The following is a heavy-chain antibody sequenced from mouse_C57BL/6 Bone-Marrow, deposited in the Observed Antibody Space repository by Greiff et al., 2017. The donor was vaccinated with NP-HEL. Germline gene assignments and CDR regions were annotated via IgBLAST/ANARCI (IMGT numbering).Heavy chain of an antibody. J-gene: IGHJ3*01. Sequence: EVQLQQSGAELVRPGASVKLSCTASGFTIKDDYMPWVKQRPEQGLEWIGRIDPENGDTEYASKFQGQATITADTASNTAYLQLSSLTSEDTAVYYGTTGRAQAPAYWGQGTLVTVSA. V-gene: IGHV14-4*01. CDR3: TTGRAQAPAY. D-gene: IGHD3-2*02. CDR2: IDPENGDT. CDR1: GFTIKDDY.